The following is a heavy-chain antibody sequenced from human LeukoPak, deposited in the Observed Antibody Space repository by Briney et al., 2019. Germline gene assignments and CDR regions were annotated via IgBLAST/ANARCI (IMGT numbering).Heavy chain of an antibody. D-gene: IGHD3-22*01. Sequence: ASVKVSCKGSGYTFSTYGTSWVGQAPGPGVEWVGWVSAYNGNTNYAQKLQGRVTMTTDTSTNTAYMELRSLRSDDTAVYYCARDFGYYYDSSGYYKPRFDYWGQGTLVTVSS. CDR1: GYTFSTYG. V-gene: IGHV1-18*04. J-gene: IGHJ4*02. CDR2: VSAYNGNT. CDR3: ARDFGYYYDSSGYYKPRFDY.